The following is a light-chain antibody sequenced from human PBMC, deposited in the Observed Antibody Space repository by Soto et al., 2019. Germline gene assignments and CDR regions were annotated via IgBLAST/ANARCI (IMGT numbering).Light chain of an antibody. Sequence: DIQVTQSPSSLSASIGDRVTITCRASQSISTFLNWYQQKPGKAPNLLIYVASNLQTGVPSRFSGSGSATDFSLTFSSLQHEDVATYYCQQSYSAPYTFGQGTTLEI. J-gene: IGKJ2*01. CDR3: QQSYSAPYT. V-gene: IGKV1-39*01. CDR2: VAS. CDR1: QSISTF.